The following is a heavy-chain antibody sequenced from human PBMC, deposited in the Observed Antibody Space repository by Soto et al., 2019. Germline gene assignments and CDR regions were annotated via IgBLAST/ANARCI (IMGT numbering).Heavy chain of an antibody. V-gene: IGHV4-34*01. J-gene: IGHJ5*02. CDR2: INHSGST. CDR1: GGSFSGYY. Sequence: SETLSLTCAVYGGSFSGYYWSWIRQPPGKGLEWIGEINHSGSTNYNPSLKSRVTISVDTSKNQFSLKLSSVTAADTAVYYCASRLSSSWYNFGFGFDPWGQGTLVTVS. CDR3: ASRLSSSWYNFGFGFDP. D-gene: IGHD6-13*01.